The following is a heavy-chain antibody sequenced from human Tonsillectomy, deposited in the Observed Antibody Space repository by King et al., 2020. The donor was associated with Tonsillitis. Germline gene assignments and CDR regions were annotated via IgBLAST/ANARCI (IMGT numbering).Heavy chain of an antibody. V-gene: IGHV3-48*02. CDR1: GFTFSSYS. CDR3: ASEVRLGWVVVTVGV. D-gene: IGHD2-15*01. J-gene: IGHJ6*02. CDR2: ISSSSSTI. Sequence: VQLVESGGGLVQPGGSLRLSCAASGFTFSSYSMNWVRQAPGKGLEWVSYISSSSSTISYADSVKGRFTISRDNAKNSLYLQMSSLRDEDTAVYYCASEVRLGWVVVTVGVWGQGTTVTVSS.